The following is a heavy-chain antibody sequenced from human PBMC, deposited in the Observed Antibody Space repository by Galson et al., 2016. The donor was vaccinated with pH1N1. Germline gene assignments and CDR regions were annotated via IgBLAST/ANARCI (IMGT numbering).Heavy chain of an antibody. D-gene: IGHD6-13*01. V-gene: IGHV1-18*01. CDR1: GYTFTTYG. CDR3: ARWRYSTSWSDFDY. CDR2: ISANNGNT. J-gene: IGHJ4*02. Sequence: SVKVSCKASGYTFTTYGVTWVRQAPGQGLEWMGWISANNGNTNYAQKFQGRVTMTTDTSTRTAYMELRSLRSDDTAVYYCARWRYSTSWSDFDYWGQGTLVTVSS.